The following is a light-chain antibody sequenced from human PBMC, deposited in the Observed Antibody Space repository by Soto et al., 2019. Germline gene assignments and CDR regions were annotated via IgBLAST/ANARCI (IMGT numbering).Light chain of an antibody. CDR2: DAS. J-gene: IGKJ3*01. V-gene: IGKV3-15*01. CDR1: QSVNTN. CDR3: QDYNNWPPFT. Sequence: EIVMTQSPATLSVSPGERVTLSCRASQSVNTNLAWYQQKPGQPPRLLIHDASTRATSVPARFSGSGSGTEFTLTISSLQSEDFAVYYCQDYNNWPPFTFGLGTKVDLK.